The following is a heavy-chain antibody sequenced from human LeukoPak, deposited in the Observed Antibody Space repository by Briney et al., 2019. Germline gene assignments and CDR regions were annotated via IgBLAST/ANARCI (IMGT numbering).Heavy chain of an antibody. V-gene: IGHV4-38-2*01. J-gene: IGHJ4*02. D-gene: IGHD3-3*01. CDR2: IYHSGST. Sequence: SETLSLTCAVSAYSISSGYYRGWIRQPPGKGLEWIGSIYHSGSTHYNPSLKSRVTISLDTSKNQFSLKLSSVTAADTAVYYCARVGAGWSGTYYFDYWGQGTLVTVSS. CDR1: AYSISSGYY. CDR3: ARVGAGWSGTYYFDY.